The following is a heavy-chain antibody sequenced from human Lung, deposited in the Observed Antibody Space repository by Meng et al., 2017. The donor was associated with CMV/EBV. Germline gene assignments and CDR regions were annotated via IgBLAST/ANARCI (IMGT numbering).Heavy chain of an antibody. CDR3: ARGFLSFVRVFDY. D-gene: IGHD2/OR15-2a*01. V-gene: IGHV4-34*01. CDR1: GGSFSGYY. CDR2: INHSGST. J-gene: IGHJ4*02. Sequence: QGQLQQWGARLLKPSEALSLTCAVYGGSFSGYYWSWIRQPPGKGLEWIGEINHSGSTNYNPSLKSRVTISVDTSKNQFSLKLSSVTAADTAVYYCARGFLSFVRVFDYWGQGTLVTVSS.